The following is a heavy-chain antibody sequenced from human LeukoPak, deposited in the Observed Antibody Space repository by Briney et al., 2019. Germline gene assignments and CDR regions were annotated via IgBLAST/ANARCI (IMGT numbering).Heavy chain of an antibody. D-gene: IGHD5-18*01. Sequence: GGSLRLSCAASGFTFSSYGMSWVRQAPGKGLEWVSTISGSGGSTYYADSVKGRFTISRGNSKNTLYLQVNSVRAEDTAVYYCAKDRRDGGYSFGYFDFWGQGTLVTVSS. CDR2: ISGSGGST. CDR1: GFTFSSYG. V-gene: IGHV3-23*01. J-gene: IGHJ4*02. CDR3: AKDRRDGGYSFGYFDF.